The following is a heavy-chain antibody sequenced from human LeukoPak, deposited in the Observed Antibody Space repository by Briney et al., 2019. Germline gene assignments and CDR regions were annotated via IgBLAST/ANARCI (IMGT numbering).Heavy chain of an antibody. D-gene: IGHD2-2*01. J-gene: IGHJ4*02. Sequence: GGCLRLSCAASGFTFSTYWMHWVRQAPGKGLVWVSHIKTDGSSTTYADSVRGRFTISRDNSKNTLSLQMNSLRAEDTAVYYCAKPPLYCNTPSCYVDYWGQGTLVTVSS. CDR3: AKPPLYCNTPSCYVDY. V-gene: IGHV3-74*01. CDR1: GFTFSTYW. CDR2: IKTDGSST.